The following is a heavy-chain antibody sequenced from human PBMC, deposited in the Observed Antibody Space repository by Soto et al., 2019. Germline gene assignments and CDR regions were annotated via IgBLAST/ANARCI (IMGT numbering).Heavy chain of an antibody. D-gene: IGHD5-18*01. CDR3: AKGVEHSTADAFET. V-gene: IGHV3-23*01. CDR1: GFTFTTSS. CDR2: ISGNGYTT. Sequence: EVQVLESGGDLVQPGGSLRLTCAVSGFTFTTSSINWVRQAPGKGLEWVSSISGNGYTTYYADSVTGRFTISTXNSKXTXXXXXXXLRVEDTALYYCAKGVEHSTADAFETWGQGTMVTVSS. J-gene: IGHJ3*02.